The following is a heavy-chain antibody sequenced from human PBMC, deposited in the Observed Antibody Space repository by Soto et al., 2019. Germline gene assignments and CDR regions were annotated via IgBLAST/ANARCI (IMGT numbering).Heavy chain of an antibody. Sequence: NPSETLSLTCTVSGGSISSSSYYWGWIRQPPGKGLEWIGSIYYSGSTYYNPSLKSRVTISVDTSKNQFSLKLSSVTAADTAVYYCARLRYNWNYGYLSWFHPWGQGTLVTVSS. CDR2: IYYSGST. V-gene: IGHV4-39*01. CDR1: GGSISSSSYY. D-gene: IGHD1-7*01. J-gene: IGHJ5*02. CDR3: ARLRYNWNYGYLSWFHP.